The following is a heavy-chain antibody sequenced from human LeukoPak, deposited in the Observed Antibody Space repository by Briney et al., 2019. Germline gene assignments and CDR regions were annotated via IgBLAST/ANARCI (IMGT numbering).Heavy chain of an antibody. D-gene: IGHD2-21*02. V-gene: IGHV3-30*14. Sequence: GRSLRLSCAASEFTFSSYTMHWVRQAPGKGLEGVAVISYDGTYIYYSDSVKGRFTISRDNSKNTLYLQMNNPTIDDTALYYCARGAVVTALFDYWGQGTLVTVSS. CDR3: ARGAVVTALFDY. J-gene: IGHJ4*02. CDR2: ISYDGTYI. CDR1: EFTFSSYT.